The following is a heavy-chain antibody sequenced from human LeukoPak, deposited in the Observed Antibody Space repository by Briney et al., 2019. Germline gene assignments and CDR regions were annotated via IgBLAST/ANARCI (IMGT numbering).Heavy chain of an antibody. CDR3: ARTSSSSSKIDY. Sequence: SETLSLTCTVSGGSISSSSYYWGWIRQPPGKGLEWIGYIYYSGSTNYNPSLKSRVTISVDTSKNQFSLKLSSVTAADTAVYYCARTSSSSSKIDYWGQGTLVTVSS. CDR1: GGSISSSSYY. J-gene: IGHJ4*02. D-gene: IGHD6-13*01. V-gene: IGHV4-61*05. CDR2: IYYSGST.